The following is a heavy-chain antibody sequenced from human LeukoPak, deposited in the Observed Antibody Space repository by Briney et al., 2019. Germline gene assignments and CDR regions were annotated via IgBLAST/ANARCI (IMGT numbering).Heavy chain of an antibody. CDR1: GFTFSSYW. J-gene: IGHJ3*02. V-gene: IGHV3-7*01. Sequence: GGSLRLSCAASGFTFSSYWMSWVRQAPGKGLEWVANIKQDGSEKYYVDSVKGRFTISRDNAKNSLYLQMNSLRAEDTAVYYCARVSSDSGSPLGAFDIWGQGTMVTVSS. CDR2: IKQDGSEK. D-gene: IGHD1-26*01. CDR3: ARVSSDSGSPLGAFDI.